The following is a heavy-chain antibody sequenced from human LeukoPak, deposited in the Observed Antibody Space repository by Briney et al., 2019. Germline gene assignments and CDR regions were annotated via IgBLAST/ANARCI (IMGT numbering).Heavy chain of an antibody. D-gene: IGHD6-19*01. CDR1: SGSLCSYY. Sequence: SETLSLTCTLSSGSLCSYYWSWIRHPAGKGPEWIGRIYTSGSTNYTPPLKSRVTISVDKSKNQFSLKLSSVTAADTAVYYCARVSSGWYLDYWGQGTLVTVSS. CDR3: ARVSSGWYLDY. V-gene: IGHV4-4*07. CDR2: IYTSGST. J-gene: IGHJ4*01.